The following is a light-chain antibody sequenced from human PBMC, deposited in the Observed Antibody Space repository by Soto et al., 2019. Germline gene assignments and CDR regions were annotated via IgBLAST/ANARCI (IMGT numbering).Light chain of an antibody. J-gene: IGKJ4*01. Sequence: EIVLTQSPGTLSLSPGERATLSCRASQSVSSSYLAWYQQKPGQAPRLLIYGASSRATGIPDRFSGSGSGTDFTVTNSRPEPEDFAVYYCQQYGSSPLALTFGGGTKVQIK. CDR2: GAS. V-gene: IGKV3-20*01. CDR1: QSVSSSY. CDR3: QQYGSSPLALT.